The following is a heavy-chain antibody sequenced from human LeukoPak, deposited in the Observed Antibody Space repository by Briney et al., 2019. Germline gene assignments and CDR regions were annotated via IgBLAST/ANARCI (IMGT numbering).Heavy chain of an antibody. CDR1: GGSISSYY. J-gene: IGHJ3*02. CDR2: IYYSGST. CDR3: ARGTYYYDSSGSDAFDI. Sequence: SETLSLTCTVSGGSISSYYWSWIRQPPGKGLEWIGYIYYSGSTNYNPSLKSRVTISVDTSKNQFSLKLSSVTAADTAVYYCARGTYYYDSSGSDAFDIWAKGQWSPSLQ. V-gene: IGHV4-59*01. D-gene: IGHD3-22*01.